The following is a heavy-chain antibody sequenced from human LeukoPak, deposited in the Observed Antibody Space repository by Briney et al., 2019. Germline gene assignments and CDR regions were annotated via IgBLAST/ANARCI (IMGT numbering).Heavy chain of an antibody. Sequence: ASVKVSCKASVYTFTGYYMHWVRQGPGQGLEWRGRINPNSGGTNYAQKFQGRVTMTRDTSISTAYMELSRLRSDDTAVYYWAREGVVIVPADDYFDYWGQGTLVTVSS. D-gene: IGHD2-2*01. CDR1: VYTFTGYY. CDR3: AREGVVIVPADDYFDY. J-gene: IGHJ4*02. CDR2: INPNSGGT. V-gene: IGHV1-2*06.